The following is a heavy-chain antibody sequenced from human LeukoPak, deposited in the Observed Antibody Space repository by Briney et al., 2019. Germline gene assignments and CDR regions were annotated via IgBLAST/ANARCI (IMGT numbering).Heavy chain of an antibody. D-gene: IGHD5-18*01. CDR1: GITFSSYE. J-gene: IGHJ4*02. Sequence: GGSLRLSCAASGITFSSYEMNWVRQTPGKGLEWLSRISGSGSTIYYADSVKGRFTISRDNAKKSLYLQLNSLRAEDTAVYYCARGFRDTAMFLDYWGQGTLVTVSS. V-gene: IGHV3-48*03. CDR3: ARGFRDTAMFLDY. CDR2: ISGSGSTI.